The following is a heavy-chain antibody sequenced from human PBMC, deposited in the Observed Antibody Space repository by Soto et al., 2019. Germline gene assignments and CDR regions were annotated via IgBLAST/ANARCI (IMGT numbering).Heavy chain of an antibody. V-gene: IGHV3-30-3*01. CDR3: ARGDGGSYSLLSKALEY. J-gene: IGHJ4*02. CDR2: ISYDGSNK. Sequence: GGSLRLSCAASGFTFSSYAMHWVRQAPGKGLEWVAVISYDGSNKYNADSVKGRFTISRDNSKNTLYLQMNSLRAEDTAVYYCARGDGGSYSLLSKALEYWGQGTLVTVSS. CDR1: GFTFSSYA. D-gene: IGHD1-26*01.